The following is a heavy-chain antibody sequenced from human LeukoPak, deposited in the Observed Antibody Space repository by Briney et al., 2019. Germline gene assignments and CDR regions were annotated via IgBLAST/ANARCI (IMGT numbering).Heavy chain of an antibody. CDR2: INHSGCT. CDR1: GGSFSGYY. Sequence: PSETLSLTCAVYGGSFSGYYWSWIRQPPGKGLEWIGEINHSGCTNYNPSLKSRVTISVDTSKNQFSLKLSSVTAADTAVYYCARGPWVDYWGQGTLVTVSS. V-gene: IGHV4-34*01. CDR3: ARGPWVDY. D-gene: IGHD7-27*01. J-gene: IGHJ4*02.